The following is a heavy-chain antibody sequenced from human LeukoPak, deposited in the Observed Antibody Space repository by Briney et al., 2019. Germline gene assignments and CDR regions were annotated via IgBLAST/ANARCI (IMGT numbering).Heavy chain of an antibody. D-gene: IGHD2-2*01. J-gene: IGHJ5*02. V-gene: IGHV4-30-2*05. Sequence: GSTYYNPSLKSRVTISVDTSNNHFSLQLSSVTAADTAVYYCARGMYRYCSSTSCPTGVDPWGQGTLVTVSS. CDR3: ARGMYRYCSSTSCPTGVDP. CDR2: GST.